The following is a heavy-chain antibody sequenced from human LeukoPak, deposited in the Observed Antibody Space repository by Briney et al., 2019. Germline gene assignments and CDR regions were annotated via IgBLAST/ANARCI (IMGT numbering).Heavy chain of an antibody. J-gene: IGHJ4*02. CDR1: GDSISSYY. CDR2: IHPSGCT. CDR3: ARGPPPDFDY. Sequence: SETLSLTCTVSGDSISSYYWSWIRQPAGKGLEWIGRIHPSGCTNYNPSLKSRLTLSVDTSKNQFSLKLSSVTAADTAVYYCARGPPPDFDYWGRGTLVTVSS. V-gene: IGHV4-4*07.